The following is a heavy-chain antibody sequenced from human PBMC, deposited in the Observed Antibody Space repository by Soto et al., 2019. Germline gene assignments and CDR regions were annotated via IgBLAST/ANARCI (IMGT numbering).Heavy chain of an antibody. CDR1: GYSFTSYW. CDR2: IDPSDSYT. V-gene: IGHV5-10-1*01. D-gene: IGHD2-15*01. J-gene: IGHJ6*02. Sequence: PMQSLKISCKGSGYSFTSYWITLVRQMPGKGLAFMGRIDPSDSYTNYSPSFQGHVTISADKSISTAYLQWSSLKASDTAMYYCARRDCSGGSCYSYYYYGMDVWGQGTTVTVSS. CDR3: ARRDCSGGSCYSYYYYGMDV.